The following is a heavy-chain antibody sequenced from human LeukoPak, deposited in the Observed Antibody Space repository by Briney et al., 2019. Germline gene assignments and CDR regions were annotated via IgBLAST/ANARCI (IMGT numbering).Heavy chain of an antibody. CDR1: GYSISSGYY. V-gene: IGHV4-38-2*01. D-gene: IGHD3-10*01. CDR3: ARAVESWFGEEYGMDV. CDR2: IYHSGST. Sequence: SETLSLTCAVSGYSISSGYYWGWIRQPPGKGLEWIGSIYHSGSTYYNPSLKSRVTISVDTSKNQFSLKLSSVTAADTAVYYCARAVESWFGEEYGMDVWGKGTTVTVSS. J-gene: IGHJ6*04.